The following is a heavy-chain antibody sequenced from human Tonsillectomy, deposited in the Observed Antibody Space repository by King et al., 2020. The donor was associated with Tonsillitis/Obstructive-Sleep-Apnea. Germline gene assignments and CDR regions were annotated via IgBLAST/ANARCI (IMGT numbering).Heavy chain of an antibody. Sequence: VQLVESGGDVVQPGGSLRLSCAASGFTFSSYWMSWVRQAPGEGLECVANINQERSEKYYVDSVKGRFTISRDNAKNSLYLQMNSLRAEDAAVSYCAGDGCSTGVSCFDFWGQGTLVTVSS. D-gene: IGHD2-8*01. V-gene: IGHV3-7*03. CDR3: AGDGCSTGVSCFDF. J-gene: IGHJ4*02. CDR1: GFTFSSYW. CDR2: INQERSEK.